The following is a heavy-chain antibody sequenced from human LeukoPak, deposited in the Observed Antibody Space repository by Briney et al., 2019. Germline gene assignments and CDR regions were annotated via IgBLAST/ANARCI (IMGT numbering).Heavy chain of an antibody. V-gene: IGHV3-23*01. D-gene: IGHD1-7*01. Sequence: GGSLRLSCTASGFTFGGYAMTWVRQVPGKGLEWVSSISANSEDSYYADPVKGRFTISRDNSRSTLYLQMDSLRADDTAVYYCGRTNYFYGLDVWGQGTTVTVSS. J-gene: IGHJ6*02. CDR1: GFTFGGYA. CDR2: ISANSEDS. CDR3: GRTNYFYGLDV.